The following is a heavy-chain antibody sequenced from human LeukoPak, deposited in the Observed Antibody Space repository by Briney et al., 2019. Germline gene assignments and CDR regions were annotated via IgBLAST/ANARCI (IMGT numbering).Heavy chain of an antibody. CDR3: ARLSGDITVFDL. V-gene: IGHV3-11*04. CDR1: GFTFSDYY. Sequence: GGSLRLSCAASGFTFSDYYMSWIRQAPGKGLEWVSYISSSGITIYYADSVRGRFTISRDNAKNSLYLQMNSLRADDTAVYYCARLSGDITVFDLWGQGTLVTVSS. CDR2: ISSSGITI. J-gene: IGHJ4*02. D-gene: IGHD1-20*01.